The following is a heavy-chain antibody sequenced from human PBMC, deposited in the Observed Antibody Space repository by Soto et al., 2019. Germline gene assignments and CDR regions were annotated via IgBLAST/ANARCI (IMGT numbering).Heavy chain of an antibody. CDR2: IYFSGST. Sequence: LSLTCTVSGDSVSSRNYYWSWIRQPPGKGLEWIGYIYFSGSTNYNPSLKSRLTISVDTSKNQFSLKLNSVTAADTALYYCARDRMAVAGFDYWGQGTLVTVSS. V-gene: IGHV4-61*01. CDR3: ARDRMAVAGFDY. CDR1: GDSVSSRNYY. J-gene: IGHJ4*02. D-gene: IGHD6-19*01.